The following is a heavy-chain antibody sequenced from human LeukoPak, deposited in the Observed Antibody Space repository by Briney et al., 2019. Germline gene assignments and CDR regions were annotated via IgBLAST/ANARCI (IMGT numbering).Heavy chain of an antibody. Sequence: GGSLRLSCAASGFTFSSDWMHWVRQAPGKGLVWVSRINYDGTSTTYADSVKGRFTVSRDNGKKTVSLQINSLRPDDTAVYYCAREANTAFDYWGQGTLVTVSS. CDR1: GFTFSSDW. CDR3: AREANTAFDY. D-gene: IGHD2/OR15-2a*01. CDR2: INYDGTST. J-gene: IGHJ4*02. V-gene: IGHV3-74*01.